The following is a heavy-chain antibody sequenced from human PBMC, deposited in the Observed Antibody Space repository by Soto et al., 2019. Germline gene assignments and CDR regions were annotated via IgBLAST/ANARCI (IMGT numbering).Heavy chain of an antibody. J-gene: IGHJ6*02. V-gene: IGHV1-69*10. Sequence: SVKVSCKASGGTFSSYAISWVRRAPGQGLEWMGGIIPIFNIPDYAQKFQGRVTITADKATSKAYMELSNLRPEDTAIYYCAKALGYGSGRNNPYYGMDVWGQGTTVTVSS. D-gene: IGHD3-10*01. CDR2: IIPIFNIP. CDR3: AKALGYGSGRNNPYYGMDV. CDR1: GGTFSSYA.